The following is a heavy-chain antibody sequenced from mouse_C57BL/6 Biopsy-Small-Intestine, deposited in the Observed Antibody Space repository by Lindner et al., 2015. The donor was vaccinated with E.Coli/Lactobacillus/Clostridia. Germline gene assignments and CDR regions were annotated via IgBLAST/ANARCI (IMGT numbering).Heavy chain of an antibody. CDR1: GYAFSSYW. CDR2: IYPGDGDT. D-gene: IGHD2-3*01. V-gene: IGHV1-80*01. J-gene: IGHJ4*01. CDR3: ARDGYYDYYAMDY. Sequence: QLQESGAELVKPGASVKISCKASGYAFSSYWMNWVKQRPGKGLEWIGQIYPGDGDTNYNGKFKGKATLTADKSSSTAYMQLSSLTSEDSAVYFCARDGYYDYYAMDYWGQGTSVTVSS.